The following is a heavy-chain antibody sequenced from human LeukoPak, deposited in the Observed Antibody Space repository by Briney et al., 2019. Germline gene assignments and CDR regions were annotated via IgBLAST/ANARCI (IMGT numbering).Heavy chain of an antibody. Sequence: SETLSLTCAVYGGSFSGYYWSWIRQPPGKGLEWIGEINHSGSTDYNPSLKSRVTISVDTSKNQFSLELSSAAAADTAVYFRARGRVSSSTWYSTYYYYFYMDVWGKGTTVTVSS. D-gene: IGHD6-13*01. CDR2: INHSGST. CDR1: GGSFSGYY. CDR3: ARGRVSSSTWYSTYYYYFYMDV. J-gene: IGHJ6*03. V-gene: IGHV4-34*01.